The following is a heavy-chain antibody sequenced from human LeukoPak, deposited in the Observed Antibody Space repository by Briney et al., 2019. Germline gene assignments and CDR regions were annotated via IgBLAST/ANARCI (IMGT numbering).Heavy chain of an antibody. J-gene: IGHJ4*02. Sequence: GGSLRLSCAASGFTFNRYSVPWVRQAPGKGLEGVSFICSSSSSIDYADSVKGRFTVSRDNAKNSLYLQMNSLRGEDTAFYYCAREGTGSFLDFWGRGTLVTVSS. CDR2: ICSSSSSI. CDR3: AREGTGSFLDF. V-gene: IGHV3-21*01. CDR1: GFTFNRYS. D-gene: IGHD1-26*01.